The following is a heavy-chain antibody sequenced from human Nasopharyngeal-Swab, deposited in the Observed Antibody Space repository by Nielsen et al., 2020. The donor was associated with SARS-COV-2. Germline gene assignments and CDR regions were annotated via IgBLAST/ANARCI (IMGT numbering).Heavy chain of an antibody. J-gene: IGHJ4*02. Sequence: GESLKISCAASGFTVSSNYMSWVRQAPGKGLEWVSVIYSGGSTYYADSVKGRFTISRHNSKNTLYLQMNSLRAEDTAVYYCARSRSGSYYSSFDYWGQGTLVTVSS. CDR3: ARSRSGSYYSSFDY. D-gene: IGHD3-10*01. CDR2: IYSGGST. CDR1: GFTVSSNY. V-gene: IGHV3-53*04.